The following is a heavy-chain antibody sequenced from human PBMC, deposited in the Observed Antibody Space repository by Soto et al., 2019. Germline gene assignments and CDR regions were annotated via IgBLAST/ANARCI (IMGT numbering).Heavy chain of an antibody. Sequence: SETLSLTCAVYGGSFTGYYWSWIRQPPGKGLEWIGEINHSGSTNYNPSFKSRVTISADTSKNQFSLKLSSVTAADTAVFYCASTYSFRAIFGVAPYHFDFWGQGTLVTVSS. V-gene: IGHV4-34*01. CDR3: ASTYSFRAIFGVAPYHFDF. CDR1: GGSFTGYY. CDR2: INHSGST. J-gene: IGHJ4*02. D-gene: IGHD3-3*01.